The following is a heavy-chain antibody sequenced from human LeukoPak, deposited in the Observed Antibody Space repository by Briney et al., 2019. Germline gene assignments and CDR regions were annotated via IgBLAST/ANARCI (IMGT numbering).Heavy chain of an antibody. J-gene: IGHJ4*02. V-gene: IGHV3-30-3*01. CDR2: ISYDGSNK. D-gene: IGHD2-21*02. CDR3: ARVDVVTATQFFDY. CDR1: GFTFSSYA. Sequence: GRSLRLSCGASGFTFSSYAMHWVRQAPGKGLEWVAVISYDGSNKYYADSVKGRFTISRDNSKNTLYLQMNSLRAEDTAVYYCARVDVVTATQFFDYWGQGTLVTVSS.